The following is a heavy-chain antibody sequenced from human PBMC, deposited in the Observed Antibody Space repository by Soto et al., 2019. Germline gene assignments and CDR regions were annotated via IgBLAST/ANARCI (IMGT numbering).Heavy chain of an antibody. J-gene: IGHJ4*02. CDR3: AKDFESTL. D-gene: IGHD3-16*01. CDR1: GFTFNVHA. CDR2: ISGSGDST. V-gene: IGHV3-23*01. Sequence: VQLLESGGGLVQPGGSLRLSCAASGFTFNVHAITWVRQGPGKGLEWVSSISGSGDSTYYADSVKGRFAISRDNSKNTAYLQMNSLRGEDTAVYFCAKDFESTLWGQGPLLTVSS.